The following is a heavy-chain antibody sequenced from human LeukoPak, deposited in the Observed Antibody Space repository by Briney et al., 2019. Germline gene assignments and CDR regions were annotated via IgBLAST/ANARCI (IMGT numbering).Heavy chain of an antibody. Sequence: GASVKVSCKASGYTFTSYGISWVRQAPGQGLEWMGWISAYNANTNYAQKLQGRVTMTTDTSTSTAYMELRSLRSDDTAVYYCAREYYDFWSGYLYPPSTGMDVWGQGTTVTVSS. D-gene: IGHD3-3*01. CDR2: ISAYNANT. CDR1: GYTFTSYG. J-gene: IGHJ6*02. CDR3: AREYYDFWSGYLYPPSTGMDV. V-gene: IGHV1-18*01.